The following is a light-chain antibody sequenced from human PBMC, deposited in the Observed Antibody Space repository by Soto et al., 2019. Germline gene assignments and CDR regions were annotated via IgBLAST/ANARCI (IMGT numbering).Light chain of an antibody. J-gene: IGKJ4*01. CDR2: GAS. V-gene: IGKV3-20*01. Sequence: EIVLTQSPGTLSLSPGERATLSCRASQSVSSSYLAWYQQKPGQAPRLLIYGASSRATGIPDRFSGRGSGTDFTLTLSTLAPEDFAVYYCQQYGNSPAFGGGTKVEIK. CDR3: QQYGNSPA. CDR1: QSVSSSY.